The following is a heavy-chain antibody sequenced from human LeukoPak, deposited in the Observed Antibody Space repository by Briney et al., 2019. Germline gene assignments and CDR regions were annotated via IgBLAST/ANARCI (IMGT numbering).Heavy chain of an antibody. CDR2: IYYSGST. D-gene: IGHD5-24*01. CDR3: ARGRSRDAYNYYFDY. V-gene: IGHV4-59*01. CDR1: GGSISSYY. J-gene: IGHJ4*02. Sequence: PSETLSLTCTVSGGSISSYYWSWIRQPAGKGLEWIGYIYYSGSTNYNPSLKSRVTISIDTSKNQFSLKLSSVTAADTAVYYCARGRSRDAYNYYFDYWGQGTLVTVPS.